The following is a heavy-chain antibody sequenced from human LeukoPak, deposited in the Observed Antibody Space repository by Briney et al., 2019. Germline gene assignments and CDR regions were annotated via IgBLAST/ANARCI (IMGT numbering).Heavy chain of an antibody. V-gene: IGHV3-23*01. J-gene: IGHJ4*02. CDR2: VGGSGVKT. CDR3: AKQDYGSGSYFIDY. D-gene: IGHD3-10*01. Sequence: PGGSLRLSCAASGSTFSNYAIHWVRQAPGKGLEWVSIVGGSGVKTYYADSVKGRFTISRDNSKNTVYLQMNSLRAEDTAVYYCAKQDYGSGSYFIDYWGQGTLVTVSS. CDR1: GSTFSNYA.